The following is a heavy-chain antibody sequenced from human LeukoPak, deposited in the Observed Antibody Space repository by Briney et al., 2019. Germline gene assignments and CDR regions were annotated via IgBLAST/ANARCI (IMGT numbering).Heavy chain of an antibody. CDR1: GYTFTSYG. J-gene: IGHJ4*02. CDR2: ISGYSGNT. V-gene: IGHV1-18*01. D-gene: IGHD2-2*01. Sequence: ASVKVSCKASGYTFTSYGISWVRQAPGQGLEWMGWISGYSGNTNYVQKFLGRVTMATDTSTSTVYMELRSLRSDDTAVYYCARDIATVVHQEWGQGTLVTVSS. CDR3: ARDIATVVHQE.